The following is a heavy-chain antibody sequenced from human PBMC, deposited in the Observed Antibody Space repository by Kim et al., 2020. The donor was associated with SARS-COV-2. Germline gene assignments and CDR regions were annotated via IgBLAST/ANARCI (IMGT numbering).Heavy chain of an antibody. D-gene: IGHD6-13*01. Sequence: ASVKVSCKVSGYTLTELSMHWVRQAPGKGLEWMGGFDPEDGETIYAQKFQGRVTMTEDTSTDTAYMELSSLRSEDTAVYYCATDVSIAAAGTPFDYWGQGTLVTVSS. CDR3: ATDVSIAAAGTPFDY. CDR1: GYTLTELS. V-gene: IGHV1-24*01. CDR2: FDPEDGET. J-gene: IGHJ4*02.